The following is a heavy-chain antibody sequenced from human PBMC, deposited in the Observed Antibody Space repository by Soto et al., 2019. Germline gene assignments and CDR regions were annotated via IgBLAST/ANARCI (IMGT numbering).Heavy chain of an antibody. CDR1: GGSFSGYY. D-gene: IGHD2-8*01. V-gene: IGHV4-34*01. CDR3: ARGAIVLMVYAIQGHNWFDP. J-gene: IGHJ5*02. Sequence: ASETLSLTCAVYGGSFSGYYWSWIRQPPGKGLEWIGEINHSGSTNYNPSLKSRVTISVDTSKNQFSLKLSSVTAADTAVYYCARGAIVLMVYAIQGHNWFDPWGQGTLVTVSS. CDR2: INHSGST.